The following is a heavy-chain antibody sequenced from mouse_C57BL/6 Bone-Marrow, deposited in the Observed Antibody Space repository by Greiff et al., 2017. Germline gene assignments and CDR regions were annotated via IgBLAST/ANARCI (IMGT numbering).Heavy chain of an antibody. CDR1: GYTFTSYW. CDR2: IDPSDSYT. D-gene: IGHD2-4*01. Sequence: QVQLQQPGAELVMPGASVKLSCKASGYTFTSYWMHWVKQRPGQGLEWIGEIDPSDSYTNYTQKFKGKSTLTVDKSSSTAYMQLSSLTSEDSAVYYCARYRYDYGGYWYFDVWGTGTTVTVSS. J-gene: IGHJ1*03. V-gene: IGHV1-69*01. CDR3: ARYRYDYGGYWYFDV.